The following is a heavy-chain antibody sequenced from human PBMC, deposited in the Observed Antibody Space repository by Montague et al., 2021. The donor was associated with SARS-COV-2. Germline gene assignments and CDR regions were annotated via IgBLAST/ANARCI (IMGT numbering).Heavy chain of an antibody. CDR3: ARSRANVPSRPGFDY. Sequence: SETLSLTCTVSGASVASGNFYWSWIRQPPGKGLEWIGYMYYTGHTNYNPSLKSRVTIPVDPSKNQFSLTLTSVTAADTAVYYCARSRANVPSRPGFDYWGQGALVTVSS. CDR1: GASVASGNFY. J-gene: IGHJ4*02. V-gene: IGHV4-61*01. D-gene: IGHD6-6*01. CDR2: MYYTGHT.